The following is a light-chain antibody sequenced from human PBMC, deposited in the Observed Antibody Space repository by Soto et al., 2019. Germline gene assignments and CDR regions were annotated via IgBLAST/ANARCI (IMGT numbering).Light chain of an antibody. J-gene: IGKJ2*03. CDR3: QQYTSYYS. CDR2: KAS. CDR1: QTISSW. Sequence: DIQMTQSPSTLSGSVGDRVTITCRASQTISSWLAWYQQKPGKAPKLLIYKASTLHSGVPSRFSGSGSGADFTLTISSLQPDDFGTFYCQQYTSYYSFGQGTKLEIK. V-gene: IGKV1-5*03.